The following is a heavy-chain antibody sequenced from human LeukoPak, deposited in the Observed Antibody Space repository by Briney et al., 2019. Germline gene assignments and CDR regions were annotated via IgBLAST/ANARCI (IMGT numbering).Heavy chain of an antibody. Sequence: RASETLSLTCTVSGGSISSSSYYWGWIRQPPGKGLEWIGSIYYSGSTYYNPSLKSRVTISVDTSKNQFSLKLSSVTAADTAVYYCARVYAHYYDSSGYPDYWGQGTLVTVSS. D-gene: IGHD3-22*01. CDR2: IYYSGST. V-gene: IGHV4-39*01. J-gene: IGHJ4*02. CDR1: GGSISSSSYY. CDR3: ARVYAHYYDSSGYPDY.